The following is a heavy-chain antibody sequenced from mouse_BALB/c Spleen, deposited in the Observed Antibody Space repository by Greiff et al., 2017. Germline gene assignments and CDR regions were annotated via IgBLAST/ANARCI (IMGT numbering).Heavy chain of an antibody. J-gene: IGHJ3*01. Sequence: EVQLQQSGAELVKPGASVKLSCTASGFNIKDTYMHWVKQRPEQGLEWIGRIDPANGNTKYDPKFQGKATITADTSSNTAYLQLSSLTSEDTAVYYCASGYYYGSGAYWGQETLVTVSA. D-gene: IGHD1-1*01. V-gene: IGHV14-3*02. CDR3: ASGYYYGSGAY. CDR2: IDPANGNT. CDR1: GFNIKDTY.